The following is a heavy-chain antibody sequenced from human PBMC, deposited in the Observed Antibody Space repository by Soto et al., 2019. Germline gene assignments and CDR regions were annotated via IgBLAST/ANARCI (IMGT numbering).Heavy chain of an antibody. V-gene: IGHV3-23*01. J-gene: IGHJ6*03. CDR2: ISGSGGST. Sequence: GGSLRLSCAASGFTFSSYAMSWVRQAPGKGLEWVSAISGSGGSTYYADSVKGRFTISRDNSKNTLYLQMNSLRAEDTAVYYCAKDPNSSGWPDYYYYYMDVWGKGTTVTVSS. CDR3: AKDPNSSGWPDYYYYYMDV. D-gene: IGHD6-19*01. CDR1: GFTFSSYA.